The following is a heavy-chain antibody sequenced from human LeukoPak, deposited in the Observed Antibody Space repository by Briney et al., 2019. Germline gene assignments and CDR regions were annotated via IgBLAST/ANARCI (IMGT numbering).Heavy chain of an antibody. CDR2: IHPSGML. CDR1: GASFNSDDQY. Sequence: SETLSLTCTVSGASFNSDDQYWNWIRQSPGKGLEWIGSIHPSGMLYNNPSLERRGTMSRDTSKNQFSLNPNSATAAATAVYFCSTGLDSRKLAYWGKGTLVTVSS. D-gene: IGHD3-22*01. CDR3: STGLDSRKLAY. V-gene: IGHV4-31*03. J-gene: IGHJ4*02.